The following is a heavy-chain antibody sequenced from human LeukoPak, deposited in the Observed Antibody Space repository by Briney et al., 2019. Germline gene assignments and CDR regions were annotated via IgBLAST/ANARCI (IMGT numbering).Heavy chain of an antibody. Sequence: ASVKVSCKASGYTFTTYGISWVRQAPGQGLEWVGWISAYNGNTNYAQKFQGWVTMTRDTSISTAYMELSRLRSDDTAVYYCATARAVAAAFDIWGQGTMVTVSS. D-gene: IGHD6-19*01. CDR1: GYTFTTYG. CDR2: ISAYNGNT. V-gene: IGHV1-18*01. J-gene: IGHJ3*02. CDR3: ATARAVAAAFDI.